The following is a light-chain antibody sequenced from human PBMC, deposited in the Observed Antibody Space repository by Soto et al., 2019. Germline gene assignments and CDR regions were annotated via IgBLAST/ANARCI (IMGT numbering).Light chain of an antibody. CDR2: GAS. CDR3: QQYNNWPPWT. J-gene: IGKJ1*01. CDR1: QSVSSN. Sequence: EIVITQSPATLSVSPVERATLSCRASQSVSSNLAWYQQKPGQAPRLLIYGASTRATGIPARFSGSGSGTEFTLTISSLQSEDFAVYYCQQYNNWPPWTFGQGTKVDI. V-gene: IGKV3-15*01.